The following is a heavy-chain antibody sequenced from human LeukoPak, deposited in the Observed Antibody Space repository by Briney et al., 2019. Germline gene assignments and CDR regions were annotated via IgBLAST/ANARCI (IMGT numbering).Heavy chain of an antibody. CDR1: GFTFSLYT. V-gene: IGHV3-21*01. CDR2: ITGPSDYI. CDR3: ARDWRYSSSSQYYFGMDV. Sequence: GGSLRLSCAASGFTFSLYTMNWVRQAPGKGLERVSSITGPSDYIYNADSVRGRFSISRDNAKNSLYLEMNSLRAEDTAVYYCARDWRYSSSSQYYFGMDVWGQGTTVTVSS. D-gene: IGHD6-6*01. J-gene: IGHJ6*02.